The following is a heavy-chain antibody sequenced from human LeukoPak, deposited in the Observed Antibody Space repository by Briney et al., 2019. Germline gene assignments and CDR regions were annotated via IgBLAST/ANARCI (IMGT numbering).Heavy chain of an antibody. CDR1: GYTFTSYY. D-gene: IGHD1-26*01. CDR2: INPSGGST. J-gene: IGHJ4*02. V-gene: IGHV1-46*01. CDR3: ARVVGAIHFDY. Sequence: ASVKVSCKASGYTFTSYYMHWVRQAPGQGLEWMGIINPSGGSTSYAQKFQGRVTMTRDMSTSTVYMELSSLRSEDTAVYYCARVVGAIHFDYWGQGTLVTVSS.